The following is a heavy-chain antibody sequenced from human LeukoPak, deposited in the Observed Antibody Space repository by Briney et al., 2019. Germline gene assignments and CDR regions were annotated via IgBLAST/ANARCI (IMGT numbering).Heavy chain of an antibody. Sequence: GASVKVSCKASGYTFTSYGISWVRQAPGQGLEWMGWISAYNGNTNYAQKLQGRVTMTTDTSTSTAYMELRSLRSDDTAAYYCARDHFIQIRYYYDSSGPAEFDYWGQGTLVTVSS. CDR1: GYTFTSYG. CDR3: ARDHFIQIRYYYDSSGPAEFDY. D-gene: IGHD3-22*01. CDR2: ISAYNGNT. J-gene: IGHJ4*02. V-gene: IGHV1-18*01.